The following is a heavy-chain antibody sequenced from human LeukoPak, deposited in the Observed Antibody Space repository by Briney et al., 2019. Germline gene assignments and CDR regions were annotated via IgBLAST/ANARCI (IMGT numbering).Heavy chain of an antibody. J-gene: IGHJ4*02. CDR1: GGSVSSGSYY. CDR3: AREDITGTASYFDY. Sequence: SETLSLTCTVSGGSVSSGSYYWTWIRQPPGKGLEWLGYIYYSGSTNYIPSLRSRLTISVDTSKNQFSLKLSSVTATDTAVYYCAREDITGTASYFDYWGQGTLVTVSS. D-gene: IGHD1-7*01. CDR2: IYYSGST. V-gene: IGHV4-61*01.